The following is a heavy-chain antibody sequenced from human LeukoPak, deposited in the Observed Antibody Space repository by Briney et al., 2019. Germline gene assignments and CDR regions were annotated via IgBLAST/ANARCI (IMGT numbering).Heavy chain of an antibody. V-gene: IGHV4-61*02. CDR2: IYTSGRT. CDR1: GGSISSGSYY. J-gene: IGHJ3*02. CDR3: ARGSDAFDI. Sequence: SQTLSLTCTVSGGSISSGSYYWSWIRQPAGKGLEWIGRIYTSGRTNYNPSLKSRVTISVDTSKNQFSLKLSSVTAADTAVYYCARGSDAFDIWGQGTMVTVSS.